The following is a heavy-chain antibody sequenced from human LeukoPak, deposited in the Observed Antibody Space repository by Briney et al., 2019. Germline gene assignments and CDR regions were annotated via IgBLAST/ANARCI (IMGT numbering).Heavy chain of an antibody. CDR3: ARDCSSTSCFHIDY. J-gene: IGHJ4*02. D-gene: IGHD2-2*01. V-gene: IGHV1-8*01. CDR1: GYTFTTHD. CDR2: MNPGNGDT. Sequence: ASVKVSCKASGYTFTTHDLTWVRQATGQGLEWMGWMNPGNGDTAYAQKFQGRVAMTRDTSMSTAYMELNNLGSEDTAIYYCARDCSSTSCFHIDYWGQGTLVTVSS.